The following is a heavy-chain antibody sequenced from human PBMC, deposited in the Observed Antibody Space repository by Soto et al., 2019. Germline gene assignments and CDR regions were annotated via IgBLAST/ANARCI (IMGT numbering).Heavy chain of an antibody. CDR3: ARGGHVVVVTAAFDY. CDR2: INPSGGHT. CDR1: GNTFTNYY. D-gene: IGHD2-21*02. Sequence: GASVKVSCKASGNTFTNYYIHWVRQAPGQGLEWMGTINPSGGHTTYAQKFLGRVTMTRDTSTSTLYMELTSLRSKDTAVYYCARGGHVVVVTAAFDYWGQGTLVTVSS. J-gene: IGHJ4*02. V-gene: IGHV1-46*01.